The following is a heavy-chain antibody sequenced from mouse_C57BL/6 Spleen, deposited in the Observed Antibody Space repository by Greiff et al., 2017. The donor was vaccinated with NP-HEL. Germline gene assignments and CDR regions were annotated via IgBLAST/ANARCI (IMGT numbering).Heavy chain of an antibody. CDR2: IDPSDSYT. Sequence: VQLQQSGAELVKPGASVKLSCKASGYTFTSYWMQWVKQRPGQGLEWIGEIDPSDSYTNYNQKFKGKATLTVVTSSSTAYMQLSSLTSEDSAVYYCASGGLRGYFDYWGQGTTLTVSS. CDR3: ASGGLRGYFDY. D-gene: IGHD2-4*01. J-gene: IGHJ2*01. V-gene: IGHV1-50*01. CDR1: GYTFTSYW.